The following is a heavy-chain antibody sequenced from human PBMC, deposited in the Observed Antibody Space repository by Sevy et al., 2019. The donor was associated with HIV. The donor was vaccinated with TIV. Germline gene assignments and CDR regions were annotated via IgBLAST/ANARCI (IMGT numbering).Heavy chain of an antibody. V-gene: IGHV4-39*01. D-gene: IGHD6-6*01. Sequence: SQTLSLTCTVSGGSISSSSYYWGWIRQPPGKGLEWIGSIYYSGSTYYNPSLKSRVTISVDTSKNQFSLKLSSVTAADTAVYYCARSYSSSSSPFDYWGQGTLVTVSS. CDR3: ARSYSSSSSPFDY. J-gene: IGHJ4*02. CDR2: IYYSGST. CDR1: GGSISSSSYY.